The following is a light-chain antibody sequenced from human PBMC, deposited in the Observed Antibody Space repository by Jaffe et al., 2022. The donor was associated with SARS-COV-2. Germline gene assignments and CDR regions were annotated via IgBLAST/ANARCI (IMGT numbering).Light chain of an antibody. J-gene: IGKJ2*01. CDR1: QSVTSSH. Sequence: EIVLTQSPGTLSLSPGERATLSCRASQSVTSSHLAWYRQKPGQAPRLLIYGASNRATGVPDRFSGSGSGTEFTLTVSRLEPEDFAVYYCHQYGGSPYTFGQGTKLEIK. CDR2: GAS. CDR3: HQYGGSPYT. V-gene: IGKV3-20*01.